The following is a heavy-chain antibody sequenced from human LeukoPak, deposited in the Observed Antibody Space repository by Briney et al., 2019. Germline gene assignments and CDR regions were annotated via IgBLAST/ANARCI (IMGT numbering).Heavy chain of an antibody. Sequence: ASVKVSCKASGYTFTGYYMHWVRQAPGQGLEWMGWINPNSGGTNYAQKFQGRVTMTRDTSISTAYMELSRLRSDDTAVYYCARDRFPITMVRGVSYYMDVWGKGTTVTVSS. CDR2: INPNSGGT. CDR3: ARDRFPITMVRGVSYYMDV. CDR1: GYTFTGYY. D-gene: IGHD3-10*01. V-gene: IGHV1-2*02. J-gene: IGHJ6*03.